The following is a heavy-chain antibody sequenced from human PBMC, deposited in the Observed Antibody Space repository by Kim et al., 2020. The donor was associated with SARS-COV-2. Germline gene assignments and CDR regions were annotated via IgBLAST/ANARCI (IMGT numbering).Heavy chain of an antibody. Sequence: GGSLRLSCAASGFTFSSYWMSWVRQAPGKGLEWVANIKQDGSEKYYVDSVKGRFTISRDNAKNSLYLQMNSLRAEDTAVYYCARGVFQLLIPGAFDIWGQGTMVTVSS. D-gene: IGHD6-13*01. CDR1: GFTFSSYW. CDR3: ARGVFQLLIPGAFDI. CDR2: IKQDGSEK. J-gene: IGHJ3*02. V-gene: IGHV3-7*03.